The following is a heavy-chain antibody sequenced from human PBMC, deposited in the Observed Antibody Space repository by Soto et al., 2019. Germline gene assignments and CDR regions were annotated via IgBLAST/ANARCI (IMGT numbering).Heavy chain of an antibody. D-gene: IGHD3-10*01. Sequence: SETLSLTCTVSGGSISSSSYYWGWIRQPPGKGLEWIGSIYYSGSTYYNPSLKSRVTISVDTSKNQFSLKLSSVTAADTAVYYCARHGTTYGSGRDYWGQGTLVTVSS. CDR1: GGSISSSSYY. CDR2: IYYSGST. CDR3: ARHGTTYGSGRDY. J-gene: IGHJ4*02. V-gene: IGHV4-39*01.